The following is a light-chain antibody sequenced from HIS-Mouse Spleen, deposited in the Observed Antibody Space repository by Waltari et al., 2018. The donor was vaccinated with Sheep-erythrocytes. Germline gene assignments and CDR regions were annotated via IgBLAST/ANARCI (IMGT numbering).Light chain of an antibody. J-gene: IGLJ1*01. V-gene: IGLV2-11*01. Sequence: QSALTQPRSVSGSPGQSVPIPCTGTSSDVGCYNYVYWYQPHPGKAPKLMIYDFRKPPSGVPDRFSGSKSGNTASLTISGLQAEDEADCYCCSYAGSYNHVFATGTKVTVL. CDR3: CSYAGSYNHV. CDR1: SSDVGCYNY. CDR2: DFR.